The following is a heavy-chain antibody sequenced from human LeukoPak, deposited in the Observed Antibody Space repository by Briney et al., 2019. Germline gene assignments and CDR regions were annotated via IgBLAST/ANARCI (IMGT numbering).Heavy chain of an antibody. Sequence: GGSLRLSCAASGFTFSSYAMHWVRQAPGKGLEWVAFIRYDGSKKSYADSVKGRFTISRDNAKNSLYLQMNSLRAEDTAVYYCARVSPFPLRYFDWSMIYWGQGTLVTVSS. CDR3: ARVSPFPLRYFDWSMIY. CDR1: GFTFSSYA. CDR2: IRYDGSKK. D-gene: IGHD3-9*01. J-gene: IGHJ4*02. V-gene: IGHV3-30*02.